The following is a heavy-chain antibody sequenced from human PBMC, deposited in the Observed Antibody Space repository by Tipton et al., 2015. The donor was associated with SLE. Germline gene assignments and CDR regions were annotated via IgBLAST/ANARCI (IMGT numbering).Heavy chain of an antibody. Sequence: TLSLTCTISSDSISNYYWSWIRQPAGKGLEWIGRIYTSGSTNYNPSLKSRVTISVDTSKNQFSLKLSSVTAADTAVYYCARGGNYDFWSGNNWFDPWGQGTLVTVSS. J-gene: IGHJ5*02. CDR2: IYTSGST. CDR1: SDSISNYY. V-gene: IGHV4-4*07. D-gene: IGHD3-3*01. CDR3: ARGGNYDFWSGNNWFDP.